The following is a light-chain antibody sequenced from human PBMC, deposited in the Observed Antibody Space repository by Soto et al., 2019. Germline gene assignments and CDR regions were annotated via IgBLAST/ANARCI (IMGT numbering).Light chain of an antibody. CDR3: SSYTNSNTYV. J-gene: IGLJ1*01. CDR1: SSDVGAYNY. V-gene: IGLV2-14*01. CDR2: DVS. Sequence: QSALTQPASVSGSPGQSITISCTGTSSDVGAYNYVSWYQQHPGKAPKLMIYDVSNRPSGVSNRFSGSKSGNTASLTISGLQAEDEADYYCSSYTNSNTYVFGTGNKVTVL.